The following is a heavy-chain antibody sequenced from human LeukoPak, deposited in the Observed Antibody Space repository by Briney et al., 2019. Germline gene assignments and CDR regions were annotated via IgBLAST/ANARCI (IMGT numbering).Heavy chain of an antibody. CDR3: ARAGWHFWSGYYTGNWFDP. CDR1: GGSISSYY. CDR2: IYYSGST. V-gene: IGHV4-59*01. J-gene: IGHJ5*02. Sequence: PSETLSLTCTVSGGSISSYYWSWTRQPPGKGLEWIGYIYYSGSTNYNPSLKSRVTISVDTSKNQFSLKLSSVTAADTAVYYCARAGWHFWSGYYTGNWFDPWGQGTLVTVSS. D-gene: IGHD3-3*02.